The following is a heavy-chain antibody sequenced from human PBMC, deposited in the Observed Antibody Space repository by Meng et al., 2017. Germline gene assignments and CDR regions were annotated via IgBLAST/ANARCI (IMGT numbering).Heavy chain of an antibody. CDR2: IIPILGIA. D-gene: IGHD3-10*01. Sequence: SVKVSCKASGYTFTGYYMHWVRQAPGQGLEWMGRIIPILGIANYAQKFQGRVTITADESTSTAYMELSSLRSEDTAVYYCARGRYYGSGTNFDYWGQGTLVTVSS. J-gene: IGHJ4*02. CDR3: ARGRYYGSGTNFDY. CDR1: GYTFTGYY. V-gene: IGHV1-69*04.